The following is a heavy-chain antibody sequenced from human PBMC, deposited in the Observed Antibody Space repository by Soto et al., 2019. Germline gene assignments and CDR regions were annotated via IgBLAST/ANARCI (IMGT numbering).Heavy chain of an antibody. CDR3: ARTTTTKSRDY. D-gene: IGHD4-17*01. V-gene: IGHV3-23*01. CDR1: GFTFSSYE. J-gene: IGHJ4*02. Sequence: EVQLLESGGGLVQPGGSLGLSCAASGFTFSSYEMSWVRRAPGKGLEYVSSISVTGSGTYYADSVKGRFTISRDNSKNTLYLQMNSLRVEDTAVYYCARTTTTKSRDYWGQGTLVTVSS. CDR2: ISVTGSGT.